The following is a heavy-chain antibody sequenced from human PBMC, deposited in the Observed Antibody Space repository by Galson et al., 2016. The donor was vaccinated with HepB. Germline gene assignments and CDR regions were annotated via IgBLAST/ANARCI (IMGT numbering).Heavy chain of an antibody. V-gene: IGHV1-3*01. CDR1: GYTFTGYV. CDR2: INAGNGNT. Sequence: SVKVSCKASGYTFTGYVMHWVRQAPGQRLEWMGWINAGNGNTKYSQKFQDRVTITRGTSVSTAYMELSSLRSEDTAVYYCARDMALGFDFWGQGTLVIVSS. J-gene: IGHJ4*02. D-gene: IGHD3-16*01. CDR3: ARDMALGFDF.